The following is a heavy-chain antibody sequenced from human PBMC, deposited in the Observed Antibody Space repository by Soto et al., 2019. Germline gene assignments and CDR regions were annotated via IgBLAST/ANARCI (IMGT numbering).Heavy chain of an antibody. D-gene: IGHD6-19*01. V-gene: IGHV4-4*02. CDR1: GGSISDNW. CDR2: IYHTGNR. Sequence: QVQLQESGPGLMQPSGTLSLTCAVSGGSISDNWWSWVRQPPGKGLEWIGEIYHTGNRHYNPSLEGRVTISVDKSMNHFSLNLNSVTAADTAVYYCARHIAVSGTRGFDYWGQGILVTVSS. J-gene: IGHJ4*02. CDR3: ARHIAVSGTRGFDY.